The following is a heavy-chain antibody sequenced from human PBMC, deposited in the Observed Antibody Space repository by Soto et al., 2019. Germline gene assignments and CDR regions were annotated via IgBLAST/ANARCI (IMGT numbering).Heavy chain of an antibody. CDR3: ARNRGWEMLDY. J-gene: IGHJ4*02. V-gene: IGHV3-7*01. CDR1: GFTFTHYW. Sequence: EVQLVESGGALVQPGGSLRLSCATSGFTFTHYWMNWVRQAPGKGLEWVANINIDGTEKYYGCSVKGRFPISRDKAKNSLYLQMDSLRDEDMAVYYCARNRGWEMLDYWGQGTLVTVSS. CDR2: INIDGTEK. D-gene: IGHD6-19*01.